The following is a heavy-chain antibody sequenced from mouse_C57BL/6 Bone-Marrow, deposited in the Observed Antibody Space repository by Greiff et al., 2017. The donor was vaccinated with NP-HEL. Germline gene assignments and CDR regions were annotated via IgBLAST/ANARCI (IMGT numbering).Heavy chain of an antibody. Sequence: QVQLQQSGPELVKPGASVKISCKASGYAFSSSWMNWVKQRPGKGLEWIGRIYPGDGDTNYNGKFKGKATLTADKSSSTAYMQLSSLTAEDSAVDFCARMGVLGFDYWGQGTTLTVSS. CDR2: IYPGDGDT. J-gene: IGHJ2*01. V-gene: IGHV1-82*01. CDR3: ARMGVLGFDY. CDR1: GYAFSSSW.